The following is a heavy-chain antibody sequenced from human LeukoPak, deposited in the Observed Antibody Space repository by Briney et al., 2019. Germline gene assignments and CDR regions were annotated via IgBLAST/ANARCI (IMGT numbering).Heavy chain of an antibody. V-gene: IGHV3-48*03. Sequence: HPGGSLRLSCAASGFTFSSYAMSWVRQAPGKGLEWVSSITSSGSTIYYADSLKGRFTISRDNAKNSLYLQMNSLRAEDTAVYYCARMDYYYGMDVWGQGTTVTVSS. CDR2: ITSSGSTI. J-gene: IGHJ6*02. CDR3: ARMDYYYGMDV. CDR1: GFTFSSYA.